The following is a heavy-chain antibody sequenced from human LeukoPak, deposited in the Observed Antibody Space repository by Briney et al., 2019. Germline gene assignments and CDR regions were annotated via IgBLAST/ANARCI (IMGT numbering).Heavy chain of an antibody. J-gene: IGHJ4*02. Sequence: ASVKVSCKASGYTFTSYGISWVRQAPGQGLEWMGWISAYNGNTNYAQKLQGRVTMTTDTSTSTAYMELRSLRSDDTAVYYCARDSADILTGYYLYYFDYWGQGTLVTVSS. CDR3: ARDSADILTGYYLYYFDY. CDR2: ISAYNGNT. V-gene: IGHV1-18*01. D-gene: IGHD3-9*01. CDR1: GYTFTSYG.